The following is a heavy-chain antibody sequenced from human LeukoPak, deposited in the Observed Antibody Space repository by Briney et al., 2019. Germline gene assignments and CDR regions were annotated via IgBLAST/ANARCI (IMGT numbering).Heavy chain of an antibody. CDR3: ARDSVVPAVNYNWFDP. CDR1: GYTFTSYG. D-gene: IGHD2-2*01. CDR2: ISAYNGNT. Sequence: ASVKVSCTASGYTFTSYGISWVRHAPGQGLEWMGWISAYNGNTNYAQKLQGRVTMTTDTSTSTAYMELRSLRSDDTAVYYCARDSVVPAVNYNWFDPWGQGTLVTVSS. V-gene: IGHV1-18*01. J-gene: IGHJ5*02.